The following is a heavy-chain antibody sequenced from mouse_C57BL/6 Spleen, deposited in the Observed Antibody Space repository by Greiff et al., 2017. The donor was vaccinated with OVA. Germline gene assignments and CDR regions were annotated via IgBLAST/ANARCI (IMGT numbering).Heavy chain of an antibody. CDR1: GYTFTEYT. CDR2: FYPGSGSI. V-gene: IGHV1-62-2*01. D-gene: IGHD2-3*01. Sequence: QVHVKQSGAELVKPGASVKLSCKASGYTFTEYTIHWVKQRSGQGLEWIGWFYPGSGSIKYNEKFKDKATLTADKSSSTVDMEVSRLTSEDSAVEVCARHERDGYYCDYWGQGTTLTVSS. J-gene: IGHJ2*01. CDR3: ARHERDGYYCDY.